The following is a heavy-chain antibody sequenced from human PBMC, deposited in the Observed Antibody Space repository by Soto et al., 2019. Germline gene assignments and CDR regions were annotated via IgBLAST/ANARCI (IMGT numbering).Heavy chain of an antibody. CDR3: ARMTKITMVRGVMGPPYFDY. V-gene: IGHV4-39*01. CDR1: GGSISSSSYY. D-gene: IGHD3-10*01. J-gene: IGHJ4*02. CDR2: IYYSGST. Sequence: SETLSLTCTVSGGSISSSSYYWGWIRQPPGKGLEWIGSIYYSGSTYYNPSLKSRVTISVDTSKNQFSLKLSSVTAADTAVYYCARMTKITMVRGVMGPPYFDYWGQGTLVTVSS.